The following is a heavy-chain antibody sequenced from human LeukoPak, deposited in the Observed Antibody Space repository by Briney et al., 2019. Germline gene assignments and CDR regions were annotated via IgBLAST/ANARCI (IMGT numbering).Heavy chain of an antibody. CDR1: GGSIISGGYY. Sequence: PSETLSLTCTVSGGSIISGGYYWSWIRQHPGKGLEWIGYVYYSGTTYYNPSLKSRVTISVDTSKNQFSLKLSSVTAADTAVYYCASRVYSFDYWGQGTLVTVSS. D-gene: IGHD1-26*01. CDR3: ASRVYSFDY. V-gene: IGHV4-31*03. CDR2: VYYSGTT. J-gene: IGHJ4*02.